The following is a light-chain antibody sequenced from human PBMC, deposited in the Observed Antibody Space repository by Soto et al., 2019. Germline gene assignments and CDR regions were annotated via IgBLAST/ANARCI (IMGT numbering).Light chain of an antibody. Sequence: QSALTQPASVSGSPGQSITISCTGTSSDVGGYNYVSWYQQHPGKAPKLMIYEVSNRPSGVSKRFSGSKSGNTASLTISGLQAEDEADYYCSSYTSSSTPWVFGGGTQLTVL. CDR1: SSDVGGYNY. CDR2: EVS. J-gene: IGLJ3*02. V-gene: IGLV2-14*01. CDR3: SSYTSSSTPWV.